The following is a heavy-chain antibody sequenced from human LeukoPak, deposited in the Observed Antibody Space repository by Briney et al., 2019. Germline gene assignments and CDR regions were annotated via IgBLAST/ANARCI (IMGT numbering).Heavy chain of an antibody. CDR3: AKDRGGSTYYPFLSYFFDY. CDR1: GFTFSAYG. V-gene: IGHV3-30*18. J-gene: IGHJ4*02. D-gene: IGHD2-15*01. Sequence: GKSLRLSCAASGFTFSAYGIHWGRQPPGKGLEWVAVISYDGNSRNYADSVKGRFTMSRDNSKNTLYLQMNSLRPEDTAVYYCAKDRGGSTYYPFLSYFFDYWGQGTLATVSS. CDR2: ISYDGNSR.